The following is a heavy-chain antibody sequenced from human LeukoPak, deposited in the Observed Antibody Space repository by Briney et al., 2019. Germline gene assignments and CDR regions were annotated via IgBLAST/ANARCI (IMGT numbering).Heavy chain of an antibody. D-gene: IGHD3-16*02. J-gene: IGHJ4*02. CDR2: MYPGDSDT. Sequence: GESLKISCKGSGYTFTNYWIGWVRQMPGKGLEWMGIMYPGDSDTRYSPSFQGQVTISADKSISTAYLQWSSLKASDTAMYYCARQDDYVWGSYRPFDYWGQGTLVTVSS. CDR3: ARQDDYVWGSYRPFDY. CDR1: GYTFTNYW. V-gene: IGHV5-51*01.